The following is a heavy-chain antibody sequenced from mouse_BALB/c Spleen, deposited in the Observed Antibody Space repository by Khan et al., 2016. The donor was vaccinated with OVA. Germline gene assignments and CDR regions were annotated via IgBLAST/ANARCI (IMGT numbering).Heavy chain of an antibody. V-gene: IGHV1S137*01. CDR3: ARGGGGDRFLY. J-gene: IGHJ3*01. D-gene: IGHD3-2*01. Sequence: QVQLKQSGAELVRPGVSVKISCTGSGYTFTDFTMHWVKQSHAMSLEWIGVISTYYGDADYSQKFKGKATMTVDKSSNTAYMDLARLTSEDSAIYYWARGGGGDRFLYWGQGTLVTVSA. CDR2: ISTYYGDA. CDR1: GYTFTDFT.